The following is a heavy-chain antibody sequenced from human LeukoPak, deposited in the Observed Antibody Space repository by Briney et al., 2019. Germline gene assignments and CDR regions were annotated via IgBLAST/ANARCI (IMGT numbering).Heavy chain of an antibody. CDR1: GGSFSGYY. CDR3: ARDSSGYFY. J-gene: IGHJ4*02. Sequence: SETLSLTCAVYGGSFSGYYWSWIRQPPGKGLEWIGEIYHSGSTNYNPSLKSRVTISVDKSKNQFSLKLSSVTAADTAVYYCARDSSGYFYWGQGTLVTVSS. D-gene: IGHD3-22*01. V-gene: IGHV4-34*01. CDR2: IYHSGST.